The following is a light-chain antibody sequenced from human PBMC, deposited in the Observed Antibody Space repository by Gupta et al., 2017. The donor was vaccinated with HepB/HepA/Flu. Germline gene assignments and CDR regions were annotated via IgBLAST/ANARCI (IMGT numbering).Light chain of an antibody. CDR2: LGA. J-gene: IGKJ1*01. V-gene: IGKV2-28*01. CDR1: QSLLHSNGYNY. Sequence: DIVMSQSPLSLPVTPGEPASISCRSSQSLLHSNGYNYLDWYLQKPGQSPQLLIYLGANRASGVPDRFSGSGSGTDFTLKISRGEAEDVGAYYCMQALQTPWTFGQGTKVEIK. CDR3: MQALQTPWT.